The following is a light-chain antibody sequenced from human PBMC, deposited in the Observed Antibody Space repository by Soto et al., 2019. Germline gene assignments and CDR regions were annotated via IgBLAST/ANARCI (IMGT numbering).Light chain of an antibody. CDR1: SSDVGDYNY. J-gene: IGLJ7*01. CDR2: EVS. V-gene: IGLV2-14*01. CDR3: SSYTSSRTLV. Sequence: QSVLTQPASVSGSPGQSITISCTGTSSDVGDYNYVSWYQQHPGKVPKLMIYEVSHRPSVVSNRFSGYKSSNTASLTISGLHAEDEADYYCSSYTSSRTLVFGTGTQLTVL.